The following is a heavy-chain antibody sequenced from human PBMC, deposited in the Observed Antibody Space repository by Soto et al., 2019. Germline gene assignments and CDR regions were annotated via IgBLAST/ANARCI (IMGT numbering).Heavy chain of an antibody. D-gene: IGHD6-19*01. CDR1: GGSISSGGYY. CDR2: IYYSGST. J-gene: IGHJ5*02. V-gene: IGHV4-31*03. Sequence: QVPLQESGPGLVKPSQTLSLTCTVSGGSISSGGYYWSWIRQHPGKGREGVGYIYYSGSTYYNPSLKSRVTISVDTSKNQFPLKLSSVTAADTAVYYCARTISSGWYWFDPWGQGTLVTVSS. CDR3: ARTISSGWYWFDP.